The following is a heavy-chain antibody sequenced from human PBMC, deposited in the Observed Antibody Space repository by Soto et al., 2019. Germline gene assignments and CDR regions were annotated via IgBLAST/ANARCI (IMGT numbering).Heavy chain of an antibody. CDR1: GFTFGTYA. V-gene: IGHV3-23*01. CDR3: AKDRSTDTRDWLDP. CDR2: ISGDGAST. Sequence: GGSLRLSCAASGFTFGTYAMNWVRQAPGRGLEWVSGISGDGASTYYTDSVKGRFTISRDNFRNTLYLQMNSLRADDTALYYCAKDRSTDTRDWLDPWGQGTLVTV. D-gene: IGHD5-18*01. J-gene: IGHJ5*02.